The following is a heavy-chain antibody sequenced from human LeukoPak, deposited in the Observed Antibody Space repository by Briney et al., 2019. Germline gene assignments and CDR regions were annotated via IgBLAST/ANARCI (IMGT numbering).Heavy chain of an antibody. CDR1: GYSFTNYW. D-gene: IGHD6-19*01. CDR2: IYPDDSDT. Sequence: GESLKISCKGSGYSFTNYWIGWVRQMPGKGLEWMGIIYPDDSDTRYSPSFQGQVTISADKSISTAYLQWSSLKASDTAMYYCATAPKSSDWCLSFDYWGQGTLVTVSS. J-gene: IGHJ4*02. CDR3: ATAPKSSDWCLSFDY. V-gene: IGHV5-51*01.